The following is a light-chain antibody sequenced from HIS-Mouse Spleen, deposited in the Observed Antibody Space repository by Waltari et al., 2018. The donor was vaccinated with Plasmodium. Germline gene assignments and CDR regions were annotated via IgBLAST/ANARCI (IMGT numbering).Light chain of an antibody. CDR3: YSTDSSGNHRV. CDR2: EDS. Sequence: SYELTQPPSVSVSPGQTARITCSGDALPKKYSYWYQQKPGQAPVLVSYEDSKRPSGLPERFSGSSSGTMATLTISGAQVEDEADYYCYSTDSSGNHRVFGGGTKLTVL. J-gene: IGLJ3*02. V-gene: IGLV3-10*01. CDR1: ALPKKY.